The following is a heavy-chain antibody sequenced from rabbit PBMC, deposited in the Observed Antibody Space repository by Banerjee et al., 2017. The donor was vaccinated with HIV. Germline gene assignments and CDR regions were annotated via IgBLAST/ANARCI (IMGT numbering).Heavy chain of an antibody. Sequence: QEQLKESGGGLVTPGGTLTLTCTASGFTISSYHMGWVRQAPGEGLEWIACIDAGSSGRTWYASWAKGRFTISKPSSTTVTLQMTSLTGADTATYFCARNVLSDFSLWGPGTLVTVS. V-gene: IGHV1S45*01. CDR1: GFTISSYH. CDR2: IDAGSSGRT. CDR3: ARNVLSDFSL. J-gene: IGHJ4*01.